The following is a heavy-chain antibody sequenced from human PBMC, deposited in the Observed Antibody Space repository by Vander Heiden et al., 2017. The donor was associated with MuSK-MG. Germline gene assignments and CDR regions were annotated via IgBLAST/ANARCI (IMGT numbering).Heavy chain of an antibody. CDR2: ISSSSSNI. D-gene: IGHD6-13*01. Sequence: EVQLVESGGGLVQPGGSLRLSCAVSGLTFSSYSMNWVRQAPGKGLEWVAYISSSSSNIYYADSVKGRFTISRDNAKNSWYLQMNSLKVEDTAVYYCARGRYGSSWYDGFDPWGQGTLVTVSS. CDR3: ARGRYGSSWYDGFDP. J-gene: IGHJ5*02. V-gene: IGHV3-48*01. CDR1: GLTFSSYS.